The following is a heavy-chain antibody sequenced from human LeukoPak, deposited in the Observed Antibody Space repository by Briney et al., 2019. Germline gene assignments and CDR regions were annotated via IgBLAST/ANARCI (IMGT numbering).Heavy chain of an antibody. J-gene: IGHJ4*02. CDR2: INPNSGGT. Sequence: ASVKVSCKASGYTFIGYYMHWVRQAPGQGLGWMGWINPNSGGTNYAQMFQGRVTMTRDTSISTAYMELSRLRSDDTAVYYCARDPPYSNYASYYFDYWGQGTLVTVSS. D-gene: IGHD4-11*01. CDR1: GYTFIGYY. CDR3: ARDPPYSNYASYYFDY. V-gene: IGHV1-2*02.